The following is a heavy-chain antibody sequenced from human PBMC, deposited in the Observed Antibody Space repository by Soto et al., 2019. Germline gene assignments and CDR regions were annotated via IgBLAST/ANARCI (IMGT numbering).Heavy chain of an antibody. V-gene: IGHV3-30*18. Sequence: QVQLVESGGGVVQPGRSLRLSCAASGFTFSSYGMHWVRQAPGKGLEWVAVISYDGSNKYYADSVKGRFTISRDNSKNPLYLQMNSLRAEDTAVYYCAKDLRAGTYYYGMDVWGQGTTVTVSS. D-gene: IGHD6-13*01. CDR2: ISYDGSNK. J-gene: IGHJ6*02. CDR1: GFTFSSYG. CDR3: AKDLRAGTYYYGMDV.